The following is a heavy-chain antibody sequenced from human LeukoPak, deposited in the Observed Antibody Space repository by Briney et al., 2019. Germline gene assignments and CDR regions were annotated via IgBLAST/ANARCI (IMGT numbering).Heavy chain of an antibody. Sequence: GASVKVSCKASGYTFSSYAISWVRQAPGQGLEWMGWISTYNGNTNYAQKLQGRVTMTTDTSTSIAYMELRSLRSDDTAVYYCARDVVGATTGSDYWGQGTLVTVSS. D-gene: IGHD1-26*01. CDR2: ISTYNGNT. V-gene: IGHV1-18*01. CDR3: ARDVVGATTGSDY. CDR1: GYTFSSYA. J-gene: IGHJ4*02.